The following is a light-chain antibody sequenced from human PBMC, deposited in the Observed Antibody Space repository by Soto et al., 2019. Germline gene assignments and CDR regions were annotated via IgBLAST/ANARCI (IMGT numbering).Light chain of an antibody. CDR3: QQRSNRPLT. Sequence: EVGLTQSPATLSLSPGERATLSCRASQSVSSYLAWYQQKPGQAPRLLIYDTSIRASGIPARFSGSGSGTDFTLTISSLDPEDSAVYYCQQRSNRPLTFGQGTRLENK. V-gene: IGKV3-11*01. CDR2: DTS. CDR1: QSVSSY. J-gene: IGKJ5*01.